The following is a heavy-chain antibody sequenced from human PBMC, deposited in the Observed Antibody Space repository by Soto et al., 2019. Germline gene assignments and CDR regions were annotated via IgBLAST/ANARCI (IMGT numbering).Heavy chain of an antibody. CDR2: IYHSGST. D-gene: IGHD2-15*01. CDR1: GGSISSGGYS. J-gene: IGHJ4*02. CDR3: ARAAPRYCSGGSRHSGRDY. V-gene: IGHV4-30-2*01. Sequence: SETLSITCAVSGGSISSGGYSWSWIRQPPGKGLEWIGYIYHSGSTNYNPSLKSRVTISVDTSKNQFSLKLSSVTAADTAVYYCARAAPRYCSGGSRHSGRDYCGQGTLVTV.